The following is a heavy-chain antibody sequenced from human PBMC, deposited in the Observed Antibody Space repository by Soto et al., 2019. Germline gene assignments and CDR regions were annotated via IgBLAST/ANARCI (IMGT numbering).Heavy chain of an antibody. D-gene: IGHD2-2*01. J-gene: IGHJ3*02. V-gene: IGHV1-8*01. Sequence: QVQLVQSGAEVKKPGASVKVSCKTSGYTFTSYDINWVRQATGQGLEWMGWMNPNSGNTAYAQKFQGRVTMTRNNSKSTAYMELSSLTSEDTAVYYCARERSSSAFDIWGQGTMVTVSS. CDR2: MNPNSGNT. CDR3: ARERSSSAFDI. CDR1: GYTFTSYD.